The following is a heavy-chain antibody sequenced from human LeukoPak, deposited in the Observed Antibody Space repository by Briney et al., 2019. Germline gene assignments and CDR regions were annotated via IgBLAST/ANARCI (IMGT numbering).Heavy chain of an antibody. D-gene: IGHD6-6*01. Sequence: PSQTLSLTCTVSGGSISSGSYYWSWIRQPAGQGLEWIGRIYTTGITNYNPSLKSRVTISVDTSKNQFSLNLTSVTAADTAVYYCAREFLASRRNWVDPWGQGILVTVSS. CDR2: IYTTGIT. J-gene: IGHJ5*02. V-gene: IGHV4-61*02. CDR3: AREFLASRRNWVDP. CDR1: GGSISSGSYY.